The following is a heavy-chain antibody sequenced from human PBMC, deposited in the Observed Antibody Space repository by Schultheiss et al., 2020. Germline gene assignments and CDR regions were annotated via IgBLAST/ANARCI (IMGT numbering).Heavy chain of an antibody. Sequence: WGSLRLSCAASGFTVSSNYMSWVRQAPGKGLEWVAVISYDGSNKYYADSVKGRFTISRDNSKNTLYLQMNSLRAEDTAVYYCARVDGDSPWYFDYWGQGTLVTVSS. CDR1: GFTVSSNY. CDR2: ISYDGSNK. J-gene: IGHJ4*02. V-gene: IGHV3-30*03. CDR3: ARVDGDSPWYFDY. D-gene: IGHD2-21*01.